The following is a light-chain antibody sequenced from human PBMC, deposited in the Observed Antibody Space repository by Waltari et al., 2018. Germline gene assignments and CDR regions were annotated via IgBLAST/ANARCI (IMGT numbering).Light chain of an antibody. CDR3: QQSYITWT. J-gene: IGKJ1*01. CDR1: QTISSY. CDR2: AAS. V-gene: IGKV1-39*01. Sequence: DIPMTQSPSSLSASVADRVIITCRASQTISSYLNWYQQKPGKAPKLLIYAASSLQSGVPSRFSGSGSGTDFTLTISSLQPEDFATYYCQQSYITWTFGQGTKVEIK.